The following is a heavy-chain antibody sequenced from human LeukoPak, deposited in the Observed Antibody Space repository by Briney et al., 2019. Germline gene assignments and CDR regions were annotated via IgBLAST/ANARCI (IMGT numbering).Heavy chain of an antibody. CDR3: ARDLPEAGLTVRATYYMNV. J-gene: IGHJ6*02. D-gene: IGHD6-13*01. V-gene: IGHV3-23*01. CDR1: GFTFTNYA. CDR2: ISIGSITT. Sequence: HPGGSLRLSCAASGFTFTNYAMSWVRQPPGKGLEWVSAISIGSITTYYAASVRGRFTISRDSSTNTLYLQMNSLRVEDTAVYYCARDLPEAGLTVRATYYMNVWSQGTTVTVSS.